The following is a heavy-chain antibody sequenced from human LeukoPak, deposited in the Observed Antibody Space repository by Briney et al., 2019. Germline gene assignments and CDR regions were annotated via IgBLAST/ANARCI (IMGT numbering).Heavy chain of an antibody. CDR3: ARVTGRAYGHTYCYYGMDV. CDR2: IHYSGST. Sequence: SETLSLTCTVSGGSISSYYWSWIRQPPGKGLEWIGYIHYSGSTNYNPSLKSRVTISVDTSKNQFSLKLSSVTAADTAVYYCARVTGRAYGHTYCYYGMDVWGQGPTDTVSS. CDR1: GGSISSYY. V-gene: IGHV4-59*01. J-gene: IGHJ6*02. D-gene: IGHD4-17*01.